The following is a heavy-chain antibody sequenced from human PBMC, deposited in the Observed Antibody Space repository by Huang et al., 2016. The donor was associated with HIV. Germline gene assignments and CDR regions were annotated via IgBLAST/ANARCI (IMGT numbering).Heavy chain of an antibody. J-gene: IGHJ6*03. CDR1: GFSLNHKGLG. V-gene: IGHV2-5*02. CDR3: AHIGRLGNYYMDV. CDR2: IYWDDDK. Sequence: QITLKESGPTVIKPTQTLTLTCSFSGFSLNHKGLGVGWIRQPPGKAREWLVLIYWDDDKRFTPSLKNRITITKETSKTQVVFTMTNLDPMDTGTYYCAHIGRLGNYYMDVWGNGTTVTVSS. D-gene: IGHD7-27*01.